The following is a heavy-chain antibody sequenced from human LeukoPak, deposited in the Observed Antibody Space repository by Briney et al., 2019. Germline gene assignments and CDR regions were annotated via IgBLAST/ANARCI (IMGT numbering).Heavy chain of an antibody. V-gene: IGHV4-39*01. CDR1: GGSISSSSYY. CDR2: IYYSGST. CDR3: ARHQYCSGGSCYANYYYYGMDV. J-gene: IGHJ6*02. D-gene: IGHD2-15*01. Sequence: PSETLSLTCTVSGGSISSSSYYWGWIRQPPWKGLEWIGSIYYSGSTYYNPSLKSRVTISVDTSKNQFSLKLSSVTAADTAVYYCARHQYCSGGSCYANYYYYGMDVWGQGTTVTVSS.